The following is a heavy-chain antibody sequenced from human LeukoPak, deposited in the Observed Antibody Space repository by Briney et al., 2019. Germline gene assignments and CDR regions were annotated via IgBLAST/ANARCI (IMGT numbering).Heavy chain of an antibody. D-gene: IGHD3-22*01. V-gene: IGHV1-24*01. CDR1: GGTFSSYA. CDR2: FDPEDGET. Sequence: ASVKVSCKASGGTFSSYAISWVRQAPGKGLEWMGGFDPEDGETIYAQKFQGRVTMTEDTSTDTAYMELSSLRSEDTAVYYCATAGDSGYYQPNYYYYGMDVWGQGTTVTVSS. J-gene: IGHJ6*02. CDR3: ATAGDSGYYQPNYYYYGMDV.